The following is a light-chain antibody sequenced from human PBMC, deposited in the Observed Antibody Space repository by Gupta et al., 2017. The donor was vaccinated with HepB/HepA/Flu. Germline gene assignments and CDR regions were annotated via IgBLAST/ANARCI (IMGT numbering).Light chain of an antibody. CDR1: QSVLSSSNNKNY. Sequence: DIVMTQSPDSLAVSLGERATINCKSSQSVLSSSNNKNYLAWYQQKPGQPPKLLIYWASNREYGVPDRFSGSGSGTDFTLTSTSLQAEDVAVYFWQQDYSTLSFGPGTKVDIK. J-gene: IGKJ3*01. CDR3: QQDYSTLS. V-gene: IGKV4-1*01. CDR2: WAS.